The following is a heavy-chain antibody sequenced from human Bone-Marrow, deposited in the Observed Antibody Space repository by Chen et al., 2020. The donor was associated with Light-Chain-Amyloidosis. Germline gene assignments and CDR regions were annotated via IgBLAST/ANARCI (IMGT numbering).Heavy chain of an antibody. CDR1: GFTFNDYA. Sequence: EVQLVESGGGLVQPGRSLRLPCAASGFTFNDYAMYWVRQGPGKGLEWVSGISSNSGSIGYADSVKGRFSISRDNAKNYLHLQMNSLRPEDTALYYCVKSLIHSRYLYHYYMDVWGKGTTVIVSS. CDR3: VKSLIHSRYLYHYYMDV. V-gene: IGHV3-9*01. CDR2: ISSNSGSI. J-gene: IGHJ6*03. D-gene: IGHD1-1*01.